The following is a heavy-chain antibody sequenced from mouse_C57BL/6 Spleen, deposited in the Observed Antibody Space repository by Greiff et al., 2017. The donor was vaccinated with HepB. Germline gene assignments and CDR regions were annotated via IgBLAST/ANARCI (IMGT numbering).Heavy chain of an antibody. J-gene: IGHJ1*03. CDR1: GFSLTSYG. V-gene: IGHV2-2*01. Sequence: QVQLQQSGPGLVQPSQSLSITCTVSGFSLTSYGVHWVRQSPGKGLEWLGVIWSGGSTDYNAAFISRLSISKDNSKSQVFFKMNSLQADDTAIYYCARCYYGSGYFDVWGTGTTVTVSS. CDR2: IWSGGST. CDR3: ARCYYGSGYFDV. D-gene: IGHD1-1*01.